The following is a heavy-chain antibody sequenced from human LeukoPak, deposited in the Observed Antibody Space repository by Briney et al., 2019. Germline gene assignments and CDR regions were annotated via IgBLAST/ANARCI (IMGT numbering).Heavy chain of an antibody. CDR2: ISSYNGNT. J-gene: IGHJ3*02. CDR1: GYTFTGYY. Sequence: VASVKVSCKASGYTFTGYYMHWVRQAPGQGLEWMGWISSYNGNTNYAQKLQGRVTMTTETSTSTAYMELRSLRSDDTAVYYCARVTLSEIVVFDIWGQGTMVTVSS. CDR3: ARVTLSEIVVFDI. D-gene: IGHD2-15*01. V-gene: IGHV1-18*04.